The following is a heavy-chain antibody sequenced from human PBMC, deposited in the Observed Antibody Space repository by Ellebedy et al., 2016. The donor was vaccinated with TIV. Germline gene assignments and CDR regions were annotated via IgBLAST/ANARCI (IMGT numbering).Heavy chain of an antibody. CDR2: ISSYNGNR. CDR3: ARSKYTSTWFFDP. J-gene: IGHJ5*02. V-gene: IGHV1-18*01. CDR1: DYTFFMSG. Sequence: ASVKVSXXASDYTFFMSGISWVRQAPGQGLEWMGWISSYNGNRKYAQKFQDRVTMTTDTSTSTAYMELRSLRSEDTAVYYCARSKYTSTWFFDPWGQGTLVTVSS. D-gene: IGHD6-13*01.